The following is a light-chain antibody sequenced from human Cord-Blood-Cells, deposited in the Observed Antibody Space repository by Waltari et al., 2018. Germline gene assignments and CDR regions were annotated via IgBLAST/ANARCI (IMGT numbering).Light chain of an antibody. CDR3: QQYYIYPWT. V-gene: IGKV1-8*01. CDR2: ATS. Sequence: AIRMTQSPSSLSASTGDRVTIPCRAGQGIRSYFPWYQQNPGKAPKLLIYATSTLQSGVPSRFSGSVSGTDFTLTISCLQSEDCATYYCQQYYIYPWTFGQGTKVEIK. CDR1: QGIRSY. J-gene: IGKJ1*01.